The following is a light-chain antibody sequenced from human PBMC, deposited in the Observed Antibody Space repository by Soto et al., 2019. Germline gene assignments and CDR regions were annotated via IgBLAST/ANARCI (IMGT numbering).Light chain of an antibody. CDR1: QGSSNY. J-gene: IGKJ4*01. V-gene: IGKV1-27*01. CDR3: QNYSSAPLT. CDR2: ATS. Sequence: DIQMTQSPSSLSASVGDRVTITCRASQGSSNYLAWYQQKPGKVPKLLIYATSTLHSGVPSRFSGSRSGTDFTLTISSLQPEDGATYYCQNYSSAPLTFGGGTRVQIK.